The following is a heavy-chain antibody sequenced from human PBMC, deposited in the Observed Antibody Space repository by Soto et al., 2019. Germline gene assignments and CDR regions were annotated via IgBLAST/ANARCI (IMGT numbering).Heavy chain of an antibody. CDR2: ISGSGNNT. J-gene: IGHJ5*02. V-gene: IGHV3-23*01. CDR1: GFTFSSYA. CDR3: AKYAVHESGETWGGDLDR. D-gene: IGHD2-21*02. Sequence: EVQLLESGGGLVQPGGSLRLSCAASGFTFSSYAMSWVRQAPGKGLEWVSSISGSGNNTYYPDSVKGRFTISRDNSKKTVYIHMNRLRGEEAAVYYCAKYAVHESGETWGGDLDRWGQGALVTVCS.